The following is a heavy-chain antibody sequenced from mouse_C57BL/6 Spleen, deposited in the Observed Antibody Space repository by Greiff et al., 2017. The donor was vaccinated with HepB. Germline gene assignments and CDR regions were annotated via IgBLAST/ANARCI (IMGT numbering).Heavy chain of an antibody. CDR3: ARSRYGNYYYFDY. CDR1: GYTFTDYN. Sequence: VQLQQSGPELVKPGASVKMSCKASGYTFTDYNMHWVKQSHGKSLEWIGYINPNNGGTSYNQKFKGKATLTVNKSSSTAYMELRSLTSEDSAVYYGARSRYGNYYYFDYWGQGTTLTVSS. CDR2: INPNNGGT. D-gene: IGHD2-1*01. V-gene: IGHV1-22*01. J-gene: IGHJ2*01.